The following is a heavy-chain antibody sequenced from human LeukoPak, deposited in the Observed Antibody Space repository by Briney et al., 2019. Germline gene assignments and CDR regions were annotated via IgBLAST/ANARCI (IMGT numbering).Heavy chain of an antibody. D-gene: IGHD3-22*01. CDR1: GFTFDRFT. CDR3: ARTLNYYDSSGYYYDVVGLVD. V-gene: IGHV3-7*01. J-gene: IGHJ4*02. Sequence: GGSLRLSCAASGFTFDRFTIHWVRQTPGKGLEWVANIKQDGSEKYYVDSVKGRFTISRDNAKNSLYLQMNSLRAEDTAVYYCARTLNYYDSSGYYYDVVGLVDWGQGTLVTVSS. CDR2: IKQDGSEK.